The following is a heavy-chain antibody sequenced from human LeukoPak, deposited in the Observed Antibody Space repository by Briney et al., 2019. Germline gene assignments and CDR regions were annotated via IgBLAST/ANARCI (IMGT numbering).Heavy chain of an antibody. V-gene: IGHV3-48*03. D-gene: IGHD6-6*01. Sequence: GRSLRLSCAASGFTFSSYEMNWVRQAPGKGLEWVSYISSSGSTISYADSVKGRFTISRDNTKNSLYLQMNSLRAEDTAVYYCARVDYISSSGFDYWGQGTLVTVSS. CDR2: ISSSGSTI. CDR3: ARVDYISSSGFDY. J-gene: IGHJ4*02. CDR1: GFTFSSYE.